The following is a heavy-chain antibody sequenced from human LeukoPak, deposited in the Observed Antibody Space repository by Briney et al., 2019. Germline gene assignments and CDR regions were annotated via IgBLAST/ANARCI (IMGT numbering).Heavy chain of an antibody. CDR1: GFTFSRYW. CDR3: AREAY. CDR2: VKEDGSQK. J-gene: IGHJ4*02. Sequence: GGSLRLSCAASGFTFSRYWMSWVRQAPGKGLEWEASVKEDGSQKNYADTVKGRFSISRDNAKKSLVLQMNSLRADDTAVYYCAREAYWGPGTLVTVSS. V-gene: IGHV3-7*01.